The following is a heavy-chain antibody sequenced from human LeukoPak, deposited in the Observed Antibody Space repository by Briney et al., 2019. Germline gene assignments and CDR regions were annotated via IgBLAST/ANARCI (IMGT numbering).Heavy chain of an antibody. V-gene: IGHV3-74*01. J-gene: IGHJ4*02. CDR1: GFTFSSYW. D-gene: IGHD5-18*01. CDR3: ARGGRLLTTWIQLHDY. CDR2: INSDGSST. Sequence: GGSLRLSCAAPGFTFSSYWMHWVRQAPGKGLVWVSRINSDGSSTSYADSVKGRFTISRDNAKNTLYLQMNSLRAEDTAVYYCARGGRLLTTWIQLHDYWGQGTLVTVSS.